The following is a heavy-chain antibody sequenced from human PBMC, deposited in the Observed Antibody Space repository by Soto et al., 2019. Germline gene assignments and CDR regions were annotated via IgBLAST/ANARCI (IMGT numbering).Heavy chain of an antibody. Sequence: GGSLTLSCALSGFIFSNLGLLWVRQAPGIGLDWVAGIYYDGSNKYYADCVHGRFTIYRDNSKHTLSLQMNSLRAEDTAVYYCAKDLVPAAISYYYYYGMDLWGQGTTVTVSS. CDR3: AKDLVPAAISYYYYYGMDL. CDR2: IYYDGSNK. V-gene: IGHV3-30*18. J-gene: IGHJ6*02. CDR1: GFIFSNLG. D-gene: IGHD2-2*01.